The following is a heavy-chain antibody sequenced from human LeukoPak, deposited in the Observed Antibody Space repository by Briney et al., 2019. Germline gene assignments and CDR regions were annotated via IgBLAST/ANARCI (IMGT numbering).Heavy chain of an antibody. D-gene: IGHD2-2*01. V-gene: IGHV4-59*12. CDR3: ARRRCSSTSCYAYRVVVNWFDP. CDR2: FYYSGST. J-gene: IGHJ5*02. Sequence: SETLSLTCTVSGGSISSYHWSWIRQPPGKGLEWIGFFYYSGSTNYNPSLKSRVTISVDTSKNQFSLKLSSVTAADTAVYYCARRRCSSTSCYAYRVVVNWFDPWGQGTLVTVSS. CDR1: GGSISSYH.